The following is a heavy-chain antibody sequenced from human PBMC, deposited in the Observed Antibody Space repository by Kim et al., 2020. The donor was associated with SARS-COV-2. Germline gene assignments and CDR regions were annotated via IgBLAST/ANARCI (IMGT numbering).Heavy chain of an antibody. CDR2: IYYSGST. D-gene: IGHD3-10*01. V-gene: IGHV4-39*07. Sequence: SETLSLTCTVSGGSISSSSYYWGWIRQPPGKGLEWIGSIYYSGSTYYNPSLKSRVTISVDTSKNQFSLKLSSVTAADTAVYYCARDSNYGSDYWGQGTLVTVSS. J-gene: IGHJ4*02. CDR3: ARDSNYGSDY. CDR1: GGSISSSSYY.